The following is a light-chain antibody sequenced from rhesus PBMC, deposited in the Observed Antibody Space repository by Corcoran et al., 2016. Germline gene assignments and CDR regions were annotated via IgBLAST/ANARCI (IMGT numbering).Light chain of an antibody. J-gene: IGKJ4*01. CDR2: GAS. CDR3: QQDYSWPLT. CDR1: QSVSSS. V-gene: IGKV3-42*01. Sequence: EIVMTQSPATLSLSPGERATLSCRASQSVSSSVAWYQQKPGQAPTLLIFGASSRATGIPDRFSGRGSGTEFTLTISSLEPEDVGVYYCQQDYSWPLTFGGGTKVELK.